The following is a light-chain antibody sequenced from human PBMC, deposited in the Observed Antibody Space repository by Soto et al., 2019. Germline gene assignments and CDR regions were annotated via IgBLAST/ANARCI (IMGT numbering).Light chain of an antibody. CDR3: QQYGSSGT. Sequence: EIFLTQSPSTLSLSPGGIATFSCRASQSVSSYLAWYQQKPGQAPRLLIYGASNRATGIPDRFSGSGSGTDFTLTISRLEPEDFAVYYCQQYGSSGTFGQGTKVDTK. CDR2: GAS. V-gene: IGKV3-20*01. J-gene: IGKJ1*01. CDR1: QSVSSY.